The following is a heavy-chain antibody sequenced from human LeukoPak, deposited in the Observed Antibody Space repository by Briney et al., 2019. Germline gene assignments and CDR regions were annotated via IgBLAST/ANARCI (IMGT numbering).Heavy chain of an antibody. J-gene: IGHJ4*02. Sequence: PGGSLRLSCAASGFTFSSFWMAWVRQAPGKGLEWVANIKQDGSLQYYGDSVKGRFTISRDNAKNSLYLQMNSLRAEDTALYYCATSYDSSGCVWGQGTLVTVSS. CDR1: GFTFSSFW. CDR3: ATSYDSSGCV. D-gene: IGHD3-22*01. V-gene: IGHV3-7*01. CDR2: IKQDGSLQ.